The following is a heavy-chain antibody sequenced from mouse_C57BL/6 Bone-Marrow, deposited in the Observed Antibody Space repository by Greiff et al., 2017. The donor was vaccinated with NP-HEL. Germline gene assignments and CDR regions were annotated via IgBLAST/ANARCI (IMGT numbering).Heavy chain of an antibody. CDR1: GFTFSSYA. D-gene: IGHD1-1*01. V-gene: IGHV5-4*01. CDR3: ARDEYYGSSPWYFDV. CDR2: ISDGGSYT. Sequence: EVQGVESGGGLVKPGGSLKLSCAASGFTFSSYAMSWVRQTPEKRLEWVATISDGGSYTYYPDNVKGRFTISRDNAKNNLYLQMSHLKSEDTAMYYCARDEYYGSSPWYFDVWGTGTTVTVSS. J-gene: IGHJ1*03.